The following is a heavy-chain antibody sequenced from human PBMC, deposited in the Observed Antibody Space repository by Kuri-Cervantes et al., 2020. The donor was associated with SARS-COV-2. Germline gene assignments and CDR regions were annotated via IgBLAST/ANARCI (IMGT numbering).Heavy chain of an antibody. D-gene: IGHD3-16*01. V-gene: IGHV1-8*02. CDR1: GYTFTSYG. J-gene: IGHJ5*02. CDR3: ARDREGGSGWFDP. Sequence: ASVKVSCKASGYTFTSYGISWVRQATGQGLEWMGWMNPNSGNTGYAQRFQGRVTLTRDTSISTAYMELNSPTSEDTAVYYCARDREGGSGWFDPWGQGTLVTVSS. CDR2: MNPNSGNT.